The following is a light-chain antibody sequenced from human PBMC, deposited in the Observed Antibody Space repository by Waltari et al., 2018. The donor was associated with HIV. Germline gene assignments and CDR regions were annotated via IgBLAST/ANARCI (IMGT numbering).Light chain of an antibody. V-gene: IGLV1-40*01. CDR1: SPNTGAGYD. J-gene: IGLJ3*02. CDR2: GNS. CDR3: QSYDSSLSGWV. Sequence: QSVLTPPPSVSGAPGQRVTISCTGSSPNTGAGYDVHWYQHLPGTVPKLLIYGNSDRPSGVPDRFSVSKSGTSASLAITGLQAEDEAHYYCQSYDSSLSGWVFGGGTKLTVL.